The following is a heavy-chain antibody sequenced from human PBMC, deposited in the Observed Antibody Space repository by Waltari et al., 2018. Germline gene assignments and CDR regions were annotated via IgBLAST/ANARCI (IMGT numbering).Heavy chain of an antibody. V-gene: IGHV3-48*01. D-gene: IGHD3-22*01. Sequence: EVQLVESGGDLVRPGGYLSLSCAGSGFTFRSYSMNWVRQAPGKGLEWISFITSSSSAIYDADSVKGRFTISRDNAKNSLYLQMNSLRAEDTAVYYCARDGLLGDNSPGDYWGQGTLVTVSS. CDR1: GFTFRSYS. CDR3: ARDGLLGDNSPGDY. CDR2: ITSSSSAI. J-gene: IGHJ4*02.